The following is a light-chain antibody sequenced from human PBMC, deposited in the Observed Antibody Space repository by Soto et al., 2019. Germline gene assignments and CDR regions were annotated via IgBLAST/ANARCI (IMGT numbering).Light chain of an antibody. Sequence: ALTQPRSVSGSPGQSVTISCTGTSSDVGGYNFVSWYQQYPGKAPKLIIYDVRKRPSGVPDRFSGSKSGNAASLTISGLQAEDEADYYCCSYAGTYTLWVFGGGTKVTVL. V-gene: IGLV2-11*01. J-gene: IGLJ3*02. CDR1: SSDVGGYNF. CDR2: DVR. CDR3: CSYAGTYTLWV.